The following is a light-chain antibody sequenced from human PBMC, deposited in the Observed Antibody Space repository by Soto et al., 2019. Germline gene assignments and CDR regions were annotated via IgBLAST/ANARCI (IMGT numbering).Light chain of an antibody. V-gene: IGKV3-15*01. CDR2: AAY. J-gene: IGKJ1*01. CDR3: KQRSNWPST. CDR1: QSVGSH. Sequence: EIVMTQSPATLSGSPGGSATLSCRASQSVGSHLAWYQQKPGQAPRLLIYAAYTRATGIPARFSGIGSGTQFTLTIRSLEPEDFAVYYCKQRSNWPSTFGQGTKVDI.